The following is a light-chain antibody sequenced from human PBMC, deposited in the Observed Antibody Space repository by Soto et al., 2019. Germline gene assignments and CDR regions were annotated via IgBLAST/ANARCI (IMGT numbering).Light chain of an antibody. J-gene: IGKJ3*01. CDR3: QQRSDWPPLFT. V-gene: IGKV3-11*01. CDR2: DAS. CDR1: QSISTY. Sequence: EIVLTQSPATLSLSPGERATLSCRASQSISTYLAWYQQRPGQAPGLLIHDASKRATGIPARFSGSGSGTDFTLTISNLEPEDFAFYYCQQRSDWPPLFTFGPGTKLDVK.